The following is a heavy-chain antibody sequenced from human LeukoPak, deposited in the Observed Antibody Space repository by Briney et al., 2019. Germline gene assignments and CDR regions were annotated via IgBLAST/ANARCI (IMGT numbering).Heavy chain of an antibody. V-gene: IGHV3-11*01. CDR3: ARALIQLWGIDY. Sequence: KSGGSLRLSCAASGFTFSDYYMSWIRQAPGKGLEWVSYISSSGSTIYYADSVKGRSTISRDNAKNSLYLQMNSLRAEDTAVYYCARALIQLWGIDYWGQGTLVTVSS. CDR2: ISSSGSTI. CDR1: GFTFSDYY. J-gene: IGHJ4*02. D-gene: IGHD5-18*01.